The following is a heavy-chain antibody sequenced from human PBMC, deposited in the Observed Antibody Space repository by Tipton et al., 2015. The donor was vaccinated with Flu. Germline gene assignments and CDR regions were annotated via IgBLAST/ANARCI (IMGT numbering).Heavy chain of an antibody. CDR3: AREGFFDLLLSAFAI. CDR2: IWYDGSNK. CDR1: GFTFSNYG. Sequence: QLVQSGGGVVQPGRSLRLSCAAAGFTFSNYGMHWVRQAPGKGLEWVAVIWYDGSNKYYVDSVKGRFTISRDNSKNTLCLQMNTLRAEVTAAYSCAREGFFDLLLSAFAIGGLGLLVPVSS. J-gene: IGHJ3*02. D-gene: IGHD3-9*01. V-gene: IGHV3-33*01.